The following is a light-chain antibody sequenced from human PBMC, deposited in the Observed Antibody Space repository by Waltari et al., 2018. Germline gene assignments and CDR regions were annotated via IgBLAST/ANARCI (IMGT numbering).Light chain of an antibody. CDR1: QGITND. V-gene: IGKV1-NL1*01. CDR2: EAS. J-gene: IGKJ2*03. Sequence: DIQMTQSPFSLSASVGDRVTITCRASQGITNDLAWYQQKPGETPKLLIYEASSLQSGIPSRFSGSGSGTDFTLTISSLQSEDFATYYCQHYYNTPYSFGQGTKVEIK. CDR3: QHYYNTPYS.